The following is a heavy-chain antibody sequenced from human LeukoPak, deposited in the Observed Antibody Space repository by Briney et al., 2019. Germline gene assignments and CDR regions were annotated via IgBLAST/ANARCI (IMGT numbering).Heavy chain of an antibody. V-gene: IGHV3-23*01. D-gene: IGHD3-10*01. Sequence: GGSLRLSCAASGFTFSSNAMTRVRQAPGKGLEWVSGVSAGGATTYYADSVKGRFTISRDNSKNTVSLQMNSLRAEDTAVYYCARGIQYASGSYYSDLIGTEYFHHWGQGTLVIVSS. J-gene: IGHJ1*01. CDR1: GFTFSSNA. CDR2: VSAGGATT. CDR3: ARGIQYASGSYYSDLIGTEYFHH.